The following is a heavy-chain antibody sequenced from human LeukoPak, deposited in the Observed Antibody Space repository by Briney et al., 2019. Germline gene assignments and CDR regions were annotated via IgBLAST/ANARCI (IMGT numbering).Heavy chain of an antibody. CDR3: ARGLYYYDSSGYYYAHWFDH. CDR2: MNPNSGNT. Sequence: ASVKVSCKASGYTFTSYDINWVRQATGQGLEWMGWMNPNSGNTGYAQKFQGRVTMTRNTSISTAYMELSSLRSEDTAVYYCARGLYYYDSSGYYYAHWFDHWGQGTLVTVSS. V-gene: IGHV1-8*01. J-gene: IGHJ5*02. CDR1: GYTFTSYD. D-gene: IGHD3-22*01.